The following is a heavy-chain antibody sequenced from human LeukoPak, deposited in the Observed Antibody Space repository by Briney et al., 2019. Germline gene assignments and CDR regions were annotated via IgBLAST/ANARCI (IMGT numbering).Heavy chain of an antibody. CDR1: GFTFSSYW. J-gene: IGHJ4*02. CDR2: IKQDGSEK. V-gene: IGHV3-7*01. CDR3: TSISMARPGEDY. D-gene: IGHD2-21*01. Sequence: GGSLRLSCAASGFTFSSYWMSWVRQAPGKGLEWVANIKQDGSEKYYVDSVKGRFTISRDYVKNSLYLEMNNLKVEDTAVYYCTSISMARPGEDYWGQGVLVTVSS.